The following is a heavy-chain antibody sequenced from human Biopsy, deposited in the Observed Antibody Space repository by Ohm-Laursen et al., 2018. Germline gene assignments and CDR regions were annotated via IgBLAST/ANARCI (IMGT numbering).Heavy chain of an antibody. Sequence: GTLSLTCTVSGVSISTYYWSWIRQSPGRGLEWIAYIYYSGSTDYNPSLKSRVTISLDTSKNQFSLKLGSVTAADTAIYYCAREAIGVATAFDIWGQGTMVTVSS. CDR3: AREAIGVATAFDI. CDR1: GVSISTYY. D-gene: IGHD5-12*01. J-gene: IGHJ3*02. CDR2: IYYSGST. V-gene: IGHV4-59*01.